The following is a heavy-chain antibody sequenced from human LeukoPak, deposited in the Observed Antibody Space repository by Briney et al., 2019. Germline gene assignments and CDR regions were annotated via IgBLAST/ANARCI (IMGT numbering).Heavy chain of an antibody. V-gene: IGHV3-30*02. CDR1: GFTFSSYG. D-gene: IGHD3-10*01. J-gene: IGHJ1*01. CDR2: IRYDGSNK. Sequence: GGSLRLSCAASGFTFSSYGMHWVRQAPGKGLEWVAFIRYDGSNKYYADSVKGRFTISRDNSKNTLYLQLNSLRAEDTAVYYCAKDFGSGSYYLEYFQHWGQGTLVTVSS. CDR3: AKDFGSGSYYLEYFQH.